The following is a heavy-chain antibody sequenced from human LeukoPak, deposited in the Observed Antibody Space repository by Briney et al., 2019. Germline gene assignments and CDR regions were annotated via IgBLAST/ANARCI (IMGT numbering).Heavy chain of an antibody. V-gene: IGHV1-18*01. Sequence: ASVKVSCKASGYTFTSYGISWVRQAPGQGLVWMGWISAYNGNTNYAQKLQGRVTMTTDTSTSTAYMELRSLRSDDTAVYYCASLTSGPGYASNYYYMDVWGKGTTVTVSS. CDR1: GYTFTSYG. CDR3: ASLTSGPGYASNYYYMDV. D-gene: IGHD3-9*01. CDR2: ISAYNGNT. J-gene: IGHJ6*03.